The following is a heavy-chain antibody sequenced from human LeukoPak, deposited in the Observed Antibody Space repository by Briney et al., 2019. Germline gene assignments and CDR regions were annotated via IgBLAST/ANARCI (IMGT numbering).Heavy chain of an antibody. CDR3: AREAAAAGTAPSDY. CDR1: GGTFSSYG. Sequence: VASVKVSCKASGGTFSSYGISWVRQAPGQGLEWMGWISAYNGNTNYAQKLQGRVTMTTDTSTSTAYMELRSLRSDDTAVYYCAREAAAAGTAPSDYWGQGTLVTVSS. D-gene: IGHD6-13*01. J-gene: IGHJ4*02. CDR2: ISAYNGNT. V-gene: IGHV1-18*01.